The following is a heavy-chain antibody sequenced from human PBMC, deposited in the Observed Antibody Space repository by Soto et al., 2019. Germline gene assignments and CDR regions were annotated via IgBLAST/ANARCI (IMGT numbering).Heavy chain of an antibody. CDR3: ARLFCSTTTCDSWFDP. D-gene: IGHD2-2*01. CDR2: IDPRDSYV. Sequence: PXESLTISGTGFGYTFTTFWISLVRQMPGKGLEWMGRIDPRDSYVNYSPSFQGHVTISLDKSISTAYLQWGSLKASDTAMYYCARLFCSTTTCDSWFDPWGQGTLVTRLL. CDR1: GYTFTTFW. J-gene: IGHJ5*02. V-gene: IGHV5-10-1*01.